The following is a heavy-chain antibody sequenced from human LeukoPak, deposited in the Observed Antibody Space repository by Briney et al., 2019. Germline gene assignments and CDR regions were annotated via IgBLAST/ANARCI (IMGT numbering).Heavy chain of an antibody. CDR2: IWYDGSNK. CDR3: ARLYGTYPGWFDP. J-gene: IGHJ5*02. V-gene: IGHV3-33*01. CDR1: GFTFNTHG. D-gene: IGHD4-17*01. Sequence: PGRSLRLSCAASGFTFNTHGMHWVRQAPGKGLEWVAVIWYDGSNKYYADSVKGRFTISRDNSKNTLYLQMNSLRAEDTAVYYCARLYGTYPGWFDPWGQGTLVTVSS.